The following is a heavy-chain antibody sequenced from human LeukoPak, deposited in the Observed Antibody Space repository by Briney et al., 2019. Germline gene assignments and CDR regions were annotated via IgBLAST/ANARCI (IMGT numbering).Heavy chain of an antibody. D-gene: IGHD6-19*01. J-gene: IGHJ4*02. Sequence: SVKVSCKASGGTFSSYAISWVRQAPGQGLEWMGRIIPILGIANYAQKFQGRVTITADKSTSTAYMELSSLRSEDTAVYYCARGLPIAVAPFDYWGQGTLVTVSS. V-gene: IGHV1-69*04. CDR1: GGTFSSYA. CDR2: IIPILGIA. CDR3: ARGLPIAVAPFDY.